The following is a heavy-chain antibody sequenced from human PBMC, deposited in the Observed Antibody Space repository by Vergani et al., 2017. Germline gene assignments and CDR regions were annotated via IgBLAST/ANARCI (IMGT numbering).Heavy chain of an antibody. Sequence: QVQLVESGGGLVKPGGSLRLSCAASGFTFSDYYMSWIRQAPGKGLEWVSYISGSGGSTYYADSVKGRFTISRDNSKNTLYLQMNSLRAEDTAVYYCAKVAEYSSSWALYYYYYMDVWGKGTTVTVSS. J-gene: IGHJ6*03. V-gene: IGHV3-11*01. CDR2: ISGSGGST. CDR1: GFTFSDYY. D-gene: IGHD6-13*01. CDR3: AKVAEYSSSWALYYYYYMDV.